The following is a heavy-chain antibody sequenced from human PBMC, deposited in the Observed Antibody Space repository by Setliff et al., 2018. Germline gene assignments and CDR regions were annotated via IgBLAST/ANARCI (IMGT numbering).Heavy chain of an antibody. CDR2: IHQRGRT. J-gene: IGHJ3*02. CDR1: GVSITSGHY. Sequence: SETLSLTCGVSGVSITSGHYWGWTRQSPGKGLEWLATIHQRGRTYYNPSLNSRVTISLDTSKNHFSLKLRSVTAEDSAVYYCASPGRDNLDSPFDAFDIWGQGTKVTVSS. V-gene: IGHV4-38-2*01. CDR3: ASPGRDNLDSPFDAFDI. D-gene: IGHD3-3*01.